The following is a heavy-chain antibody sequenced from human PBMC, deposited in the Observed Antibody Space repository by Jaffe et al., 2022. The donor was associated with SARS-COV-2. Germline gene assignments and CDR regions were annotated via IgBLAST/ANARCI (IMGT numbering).Heavy chain of an antibody. CDR3: ARDHKNERFLEWLEDYYYGMDV. CDR1: GFTFSSYG. CDR2: IWYDGSNK. J-gene: IGHJ6*02. D-gene: IGHD3-3*01. Sequence: QVQLVESGGGVVQPGRSLRLSCAASGFTFSSYGMHWVRQAPGKGLEWVAVIWYDGSNKYYADSVKGRFTISRDNSKNTLYLQMNSLRAEDTAVYYCARDHKNERFLEWLEDYYYGMDVWGQGTTVTVSS. V-gene: IGHV3-33*01.